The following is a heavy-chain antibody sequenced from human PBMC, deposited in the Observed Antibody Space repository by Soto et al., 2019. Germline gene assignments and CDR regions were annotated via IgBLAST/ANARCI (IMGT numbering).Heavy chain of an antibody. CDR1: GFTFSSYG. D-gene: IGHD2-15*01. CDR3: AGVVTPGYYYYYGMDV. V-gene: IGHV3-30*03. Sequence: QVQLVESGGGVVQPGRSLRLSCAASGFTFSSYGMHWVRQAPGKGLEWVAVISYDGSNKYYADSVKGRFTISRDNSKNTLYLQMNSLRAEDTAVYYCAGVVTPGYYYYYGMDVWGQGTTVTVSS. CDR2: ISYDGSNK. J-gene: IGHJ6*02.